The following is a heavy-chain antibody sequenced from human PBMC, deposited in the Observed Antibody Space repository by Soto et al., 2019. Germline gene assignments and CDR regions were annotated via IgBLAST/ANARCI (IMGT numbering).Heavy chain of an antibody. Sequence: ASVKVSCKASGYTFTRYTMNWVRQAPGQRLEWMGWINPDNGNTKSSQRFQDRVIITRDTSASTAYMDLSSLRSEDTAVYYCARGIATGQLDPWGQGTLVTVSS. CDR2: INPDNGNT. D-gene: IGHD2-15*01. CDR3: ARGIATGQLDP. CDR1: GYTFTRYT. V-gene: IGHV1-3*01. J-gene: IGHJ5*02.